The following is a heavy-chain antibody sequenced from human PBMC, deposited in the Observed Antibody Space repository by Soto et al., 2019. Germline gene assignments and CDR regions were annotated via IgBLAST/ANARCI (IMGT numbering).Heavy chain of an antibody. V-gene: IGHV3-7*01. Sequence: GGSLRLSCAASGFTFSSYWMSWVRQAPGKGPEWVANIKQDGSEKYYVDSVKGRFTISRDNAKNSLYLQMNSLRAEDTAVYYCARDLGYCTNGVCPWGQGTLVTVSS. D-gene: IGHD2-8*01. CDR1: GFTFSSYW. CDR2: IKQDGSEK. CDR3: ARDLGYCTNGVCP. J-gene: IGHJ5*02.